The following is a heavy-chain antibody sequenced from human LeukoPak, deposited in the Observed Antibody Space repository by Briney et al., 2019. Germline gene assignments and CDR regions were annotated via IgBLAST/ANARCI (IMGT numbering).Heavy chain of an antibody. CDR3: ARLLGYCSSTSCPNWFDP. CDR2: IGAYNGNT. V-gene: IGHV1-18*01. D-gene: IGHD2-2*01. CDR1: GYTFTSYG. J-gene: IGHJ5*02. Sequence: ASVKVSCKASGYTFTSYGISWVRQAPGQGLEWMGWIGAYNGNTNYAQKLQGRVTMTTDTSTSTAYMELRSLRSDDTAVYYCARLLGYCSSTSCPNWFDPWGQGTLVTVSS.